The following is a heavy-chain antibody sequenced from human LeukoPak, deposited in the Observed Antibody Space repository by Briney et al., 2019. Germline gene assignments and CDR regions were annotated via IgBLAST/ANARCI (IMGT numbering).Heavy chain of an antibody. V-gene: IGHV3-30*19. CDR1: GFTFSTYG. D-gene: IGHD6-19*01. CDR2: IRYDGSNK. J-gene: IGHJ4*02. Sequence: GGSLRLSCAASGFTFSTYGMLWVRQAPGQGPEWVALIRYDGSNKYYADSVKGRFTISRDNSKNTVYLQMNSLRAEDTAVYYCARPTRIAVADPYYFEYWGQGTLVTVSS. CDR3: ARPTRIAVADPYYFEY.